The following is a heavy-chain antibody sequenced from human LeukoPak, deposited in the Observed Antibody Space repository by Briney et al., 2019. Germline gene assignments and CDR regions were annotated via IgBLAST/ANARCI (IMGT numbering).Heavy chain of an antibody. J-gene: IGHJ4*02. D-gene: IGHD3-16*01. CDR1: GFTFSSYA. Sequence: QPGGSLRLSCAASGFTFSSYAMSWVSQAPGKGLEWVSAISGSGGSTYYADSVKGRFTISRDNSKNTLYLQMNSLRAEDTAVYYCAKDRRLLTEKDYWGQGTLVTVSS. CDR2: ISGSGGST. V-gene: IGHV3-23*01. CDR3: AKDRRLLTEKDY.